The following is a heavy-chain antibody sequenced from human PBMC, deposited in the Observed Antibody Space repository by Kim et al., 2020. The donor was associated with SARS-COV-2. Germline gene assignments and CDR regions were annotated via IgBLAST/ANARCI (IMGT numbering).Heavy chain of an antibody. V-gene: IGHV3-30*02. CDR3: AKEVTTIRNGMDV. D-gene: IGHD4-17*01. J-gene: IGHJ6*02. Sequence: VKGRYTISRDNSKKPLYVQMNSLRAEDKAVYYCAKEVTTIRNGMDVWGQGTTVTVSS.